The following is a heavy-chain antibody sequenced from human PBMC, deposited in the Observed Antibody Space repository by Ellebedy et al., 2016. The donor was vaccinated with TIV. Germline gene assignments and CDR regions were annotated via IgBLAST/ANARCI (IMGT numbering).Heavy chain of an antibody. D-gene: IGHD3-10*01. CDR1: GFTFSSYW. J-gene: IGHJ4*02. CDR2: IKQDGSEK. CDR3: AGRVGLDY. Sequence: LSLTCAASGFTFSSYWMTWVRQATGKGLEWVANIKQDGSEKYYVDSVKGRFTISRDNAKNSLYLQMNSLRAEDTAVYYCAGRVGLDYWGQGTLVTVSS. V-gene: IGHV3-7*03.